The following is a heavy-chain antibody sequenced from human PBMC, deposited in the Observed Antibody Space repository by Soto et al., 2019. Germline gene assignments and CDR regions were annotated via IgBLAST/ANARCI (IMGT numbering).Heavy chain of an antibody. CDR2: IYYSGST. V-gene: IGHV4-39*01. J-gene: IGHJ4*02. CDR3: ARQTYYYDSSGYYQEGQFDY. D-gene: IGHD3-22*01. CDR1: GGSISSSSYY. Sequence: SETLSLTCTVSGGSISSSSYYWGWIRQPPGKGLEWIGSIYYSGSTYYNPSLKSRVTISVDTSKNQFSLKLSSVTAADTAVYYCARQTYYYDSSGYYQEGQFDYWGQGTLVTVS.